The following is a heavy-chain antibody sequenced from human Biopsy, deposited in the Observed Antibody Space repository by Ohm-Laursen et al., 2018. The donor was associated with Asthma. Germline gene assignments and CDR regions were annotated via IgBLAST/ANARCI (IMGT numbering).Heavy chain of an antibody. CDR1: GFTFSSYA. Sequence: SLRLSCAAFGFTFSSYAMHWVRQAPGKGLEWVAVISYDGSNKYYADSVKGRFTISRDNSKNTLYLQMNSLRAEDTAVYYCAKERYYDFWSGYPIWGQGTMVTVSS. D-gene: IGHD3-3*01. CDR2: ISYDGSNK. V-gene: IGHV3-30-3*01. J-gene: IGHJ3*02. CDR3: AKERYYDFWSGYPI.